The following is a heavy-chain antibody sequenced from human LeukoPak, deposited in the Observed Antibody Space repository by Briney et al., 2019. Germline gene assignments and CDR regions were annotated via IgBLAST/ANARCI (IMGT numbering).Heavy chain of an antibody. CDR2: INPNSGGT. J-gene: IGHJ6*02. CDR1: GYTFTGYY. D-gene: IGHD5-18*01. Sequence: GASVKVSCKASGYTFTGYYMHWVRQAPGQGLEWVGWINPNSGGTNYAQKFQGRVTMTRDTSISTAYMELSRLRSDDTAVYYCARGGYSYGYYYYYYYGMDVWGQGTTVTVSS. CDR3: ARGGYSYGYYYYYYYGMDV. V-gene: IGHV1-2*02.